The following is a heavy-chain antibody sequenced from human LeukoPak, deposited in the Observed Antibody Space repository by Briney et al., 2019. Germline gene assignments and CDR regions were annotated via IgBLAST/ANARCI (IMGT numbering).Heavy chain of an antibody. CDR1: GGSISSGGYY. V-gene: IGHV4-31*03. Sequence: PSETLSLTCTVSGGSISSGGYYWSWIRQHPGKGPEWIGYIYYSGSTYYNPSLKSRVTISVDTSKNQFSLKLSSVTAADTAVYYCARAPLYDFVTSAFDIWGQGTMVTVSS. J-gene: IGHJ3*02. CDR2: IYYSGST. D-gene: IGHD3-3*01. CDR3: ARAPLYDFVTSAFDI.